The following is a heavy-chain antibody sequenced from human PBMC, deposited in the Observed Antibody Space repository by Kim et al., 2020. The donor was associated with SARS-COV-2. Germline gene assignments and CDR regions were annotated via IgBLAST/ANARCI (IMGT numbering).Heavy chain of an antibody. Sequence: SETLSLTCTVSGGSISSSSYYWGWIRQPPGKGLEWIGSIYYSGSTYYNPSLKSRVTISVDTSKNQFSLKLSSVTAADTAVYYCARETLSNDAFDIWGQGTMVTVSS. J-gene: IGHJ3*02. D-gene: IGHD3-16*01. CDR3: ARETLSNDAFDI. CDR1: GGSISSSSYY. CDR2: IYYSGST. V-gene: IGHV4-39*07.